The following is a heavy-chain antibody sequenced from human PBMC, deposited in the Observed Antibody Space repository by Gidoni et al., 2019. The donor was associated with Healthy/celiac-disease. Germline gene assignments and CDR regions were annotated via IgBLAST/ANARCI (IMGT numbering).Heavy chain of an antibody. CDR1: GGSFSGYY. V-gene: IGHV4-34*01. Sequence: QVQLQQWGAGLLKPSETLSLTCAVYGGSFSGYYWSWIRQPPGKGLEWIGEINHSGSTHYNPSLKSRVTISVDTSKNQFSLKLSSVTAADTAVYYCARGVLRFLEWSRKMYNWFDPWGQGTLVTVSS. CDR3: ARGVLRFLEWSRKMYNWFDP. D-gene: IGHD3-3*01. J-gene: IGHJ5*02. CDR2: INHSGST.